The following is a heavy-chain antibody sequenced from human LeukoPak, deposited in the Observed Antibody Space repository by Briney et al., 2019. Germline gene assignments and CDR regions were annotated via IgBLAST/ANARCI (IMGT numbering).Heavy chain of an antibody. CDR2: ISWNSGSI. V-gene: IGHV3-9*01. CDR1: GFTFDDYA. J-gene: IGHJ6*02. Sequence: GGSLRLSCAASGFTFDDYAMHWVRQAPGKGLEWVSGISWNSGSIGYADSVKGRFTISRDNAKNSLYLQMNGLRAEDTALYYCAKLYGMDVWGQGTTVTVSS. CDR3: AKLYGMDV.